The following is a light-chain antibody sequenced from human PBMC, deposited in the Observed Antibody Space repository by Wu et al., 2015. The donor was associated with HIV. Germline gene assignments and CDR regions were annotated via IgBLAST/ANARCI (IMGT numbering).Light chain of an antibody. V-gene: IGKV1-27*01. CDR3: QNYDSAPFT. CDR2: AAS. Sequence: DIQMTQSPSSLSASVGDRVAITCRASQDISNYLAWYQQKPGKAPNLLIYAASTLQSGVSSRFSGSGSGSHFTLVISSLQSEDVATYYCQNYDSAPFTFGPGTKVNIK. J-gene: IGKJ3*01. CDR1: QDISNY.